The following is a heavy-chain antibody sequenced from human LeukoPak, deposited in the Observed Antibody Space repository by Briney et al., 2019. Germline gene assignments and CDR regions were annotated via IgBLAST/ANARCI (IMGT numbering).Heavy chain of an antibody. J-gene: IGHJ4*02. CDR1: GYTFTNND. CDR3: TRGRAAGG. D-gene: IGHD2-8*02. Sequence: ASVKVSCKASGYTFTNNDINWVRQATGQGIEWMGWVSPDNGDTGYAPNFRGRVTMTTDTSINTAYMELTSLTSEDTAIYYCTRGRAAGGWGQGTLVTVSS. CDR2: VSPDNGDT. V-gene: IGHV1-8*01.